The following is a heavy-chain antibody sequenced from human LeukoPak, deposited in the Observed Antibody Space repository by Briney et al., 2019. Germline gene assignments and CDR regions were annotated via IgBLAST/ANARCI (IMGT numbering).Heavy chain of an antibody. CDR3: ARGVSSSWLFDY. V-gene: IGHV1-69*04. J-gene: IGHJ4*02. Sequence: SVKVSCKASGGTFSSYAISWVRQAPGQGREWMGRIIPILGIANYAQKFQGRVTITADKSTSTAYMELSSLRSEDTAVYYCARGVSSSWLFDYWGQGTLVTVSS. CDR1: GGTFSSYA. CDR2: IIPILGIA. D-gene: IGHD6-13*01.